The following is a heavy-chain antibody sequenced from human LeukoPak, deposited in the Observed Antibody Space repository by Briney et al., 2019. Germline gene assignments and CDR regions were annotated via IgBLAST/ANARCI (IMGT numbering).Heavy chain of an antibody. D-gene: IGHD3-22*01. J-gene: IGHJ4*02. CDR3: ARARPYYYDSSGYYLLFDY. V-gene: IGHV4-38-2*02. Sequence: SETLSLTCTVSGYSISSGYYWGWIRQPPGKGLEWIGSIYHSGSTYYNPSLKSRVTISVDKSKNQFSLKLSSVTAADTAVYYCARARPYYYDSSGYYLLFDYWGQGTLVTVSS. CDR2: IYHSGST. CDR1: GYSISSGYY.